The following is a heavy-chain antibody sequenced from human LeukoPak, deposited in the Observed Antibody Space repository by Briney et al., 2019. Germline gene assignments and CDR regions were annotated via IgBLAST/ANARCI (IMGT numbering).Heavy chain of an antibody. CDR2: IYYSGST. CDR3: ARHALRYPFGAGAFDI. D-gene: IGHD3-9*01. CDR1: GGSISSSSYY. V-gene: IGHV4-39*01. Sequence: SETLSLTCTVSGGSISSSSYYWGWIRQPPGKGLEWIGSIYYSGSTYYNPSLKSRVTISVDTSKNQSSLKLSSVTAADTAVYYCARHALRYPFGAGAFDIWGQGTMVTVSS. J-gene: IGHJ3*02.